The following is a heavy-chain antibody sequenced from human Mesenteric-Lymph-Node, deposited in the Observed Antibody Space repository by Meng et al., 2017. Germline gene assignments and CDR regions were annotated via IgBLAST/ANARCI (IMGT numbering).Heavy chain of an antibody. CDR2: IYHSGST. D-gene: IGHD5-18*01. CDR1: GGSISSVYW. J-gene: IGHJ4*02. Sequence: QVPLVESGPGLVKPSEPLSLTCAVSGGSISSVYWWTWVRQSPGKGLEWIGEIYHSGSTNYNPSLKSRVTISVDKSKNQFSLKLTSVTAADTAVYYCARGGYYSFDYWGQGTLVTVSS. V-gene: IGHV4-4*02. CDR3: ARGGYYSFDY.